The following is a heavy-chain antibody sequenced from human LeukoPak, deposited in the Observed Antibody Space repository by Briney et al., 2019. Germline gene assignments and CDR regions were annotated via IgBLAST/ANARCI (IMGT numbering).Heavy chain of an antibody. CDR1: GGSISSGSYY. CDR2: IFITGST. CDR3: AKDPGRKQWELLHPAHFDY. D-gene: IGHD1-26*01. Sequence: SQTLSLTCTVSGGSISSGSYYWSWIRQPAGKGLEWIGRIFITGSTDYNPSLKSRVTISVDTSKNQFSLKLRSVTAADTAVYYCAKDPGRKQWELLHPAHFDYWGQGTLVTVSS. V-gene: IGHV4-61*02. J-gene: IGHJ4*02.